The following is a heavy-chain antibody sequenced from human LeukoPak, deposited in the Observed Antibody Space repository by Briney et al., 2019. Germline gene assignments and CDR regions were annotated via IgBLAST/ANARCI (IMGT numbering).Heavy chain of an antibody. V-gene: IGHV3-30*02. D-gene: IGHD3-22*01. CDR2: IRYDESNK. CDR3: AKDVTYYYDSSAGDYMDV. J-gene: IGHJ6*03. Sequence: GVSLRLSCAASGFTFSNYGMHWVRQAPGKGLEWVAFIRYDESNKYYADSVKGRFTISRDNSKNTLYLQMNSLRADDTAVYYCAKDVTYYYDSSAGDYMDVWGKGTTVTISS. CDR1: GFTFSNYG.